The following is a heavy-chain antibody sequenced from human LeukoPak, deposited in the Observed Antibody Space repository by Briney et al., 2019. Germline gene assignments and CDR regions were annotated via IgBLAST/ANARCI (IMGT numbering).Heavy chain of an antibody. CDR1: GYSFTNNY. J-gene: IGHJ4*02. CDR2: IYPRDGST. V-gene: IGHV1-46*01. Sequence: GASVKVSCKASGYSFTNNYIHWVRQAPGQGLEWMGMIYPRDGSTSYAQRFQDRVTVTRDTSTSTAHMELSGLRAEDTALYYCARDQEGFDYWGQGTLVTVSS. CDR3: ARDQEGFDY.